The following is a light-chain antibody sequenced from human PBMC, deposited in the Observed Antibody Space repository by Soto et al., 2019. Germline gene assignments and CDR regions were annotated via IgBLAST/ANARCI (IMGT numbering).Light chain of an antibody. CDR1: QSVSSS. V-gene: IGKV3-11*01. Sequence: EMVMTQSPATLSLSPGESVTLSCRASQSVSSSLAWYQQRPGQAPRLLIYDESNRAIGIPDRFSGSGSGTDLNLTISRLEPGDCAVYYCQQRSNWPPTCGQGTRLEIK. CDR2: DES. J-gene: IGKJ5*01. CDR3: QQRSNWPPT.